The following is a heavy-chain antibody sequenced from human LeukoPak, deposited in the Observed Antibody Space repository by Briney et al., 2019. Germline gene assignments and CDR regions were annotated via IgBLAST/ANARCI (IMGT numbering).Heavy chain of an antibody. CDR2: IYSGGTT. CDR1: GFTASSNY. V-gene: IGHV3-53*01. Sequence: GGSLRLSCAASGFTASSNYMSWVRQAPGKGLEWVSVIYSGGTTYYADSVKGRFTISRDNSKNTLFLQMNSLRAEDTAVYYCARELVVTAGDHYYYGMDVWGQGTTVTVSS. J-gene: IGHJ6*02. D-gene: IGHD2-8*02. CDR3: ARELVVTAGDHYYYGMDV.